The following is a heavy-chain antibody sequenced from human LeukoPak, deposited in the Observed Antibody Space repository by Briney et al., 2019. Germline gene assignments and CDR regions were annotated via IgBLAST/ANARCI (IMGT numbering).Heavy chain of an antibody. CDR2: IYYSGST. Sequence: MTSETLSLTCTVSGGSISGSSYYWGWIRRPPGKGLEWIGSIYYSGSTYYNPSLKSRVTISVDTSKNQFSLKLSSVTAADTAVYYCAKDPYGNAFDIWGQGTMVTVSS. J-gene: IGHJ3*02. CDR1: GGSISGSSYY. CDR3: AKDPYGNAFDI. D-gene: IGHD3-10*01. V-gene: IGHV4-39*01.